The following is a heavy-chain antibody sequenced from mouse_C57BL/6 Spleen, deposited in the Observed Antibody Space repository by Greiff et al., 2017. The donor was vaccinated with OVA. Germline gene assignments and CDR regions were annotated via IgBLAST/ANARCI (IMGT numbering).Heavy chain of an antibody. D-gene: IGHD1-1*01. CDR3: ARWEDYGSSFDY. Sequence: VQLKQSGPELVKPGASVKISCKASGYSFTGYYMNWVKQSPEKSLEWIGEINPSTGGTTYNQKFKAKATLTVDKSSSTAYMQLKSLTSEDSAVYYCARWEDYGSSFDYWGQGTTLTVSS. CDR2: INPSTGGT. CDR1: GYSFTGYY. V-gene: IGHV1-42*01. J-gene: IGHJ2*01.